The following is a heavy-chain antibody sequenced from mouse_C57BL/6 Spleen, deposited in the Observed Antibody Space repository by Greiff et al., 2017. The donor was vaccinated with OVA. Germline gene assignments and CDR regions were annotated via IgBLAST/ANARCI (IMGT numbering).Heavy chain of an antibody. V-gene: IGHV7-3*01. CDR1: GFTFTDYY. CDR2: IRNKANGYTT. CDR3: ERPFYYDYDVFAY. Sequence: EVKLVESGGGLVQPGGSLSLSCAASGFTFTDYYMSWVRQPPGKALEWLGFIRNKANGYTTEYSASVKGRFTISRDNSQSILYLQMNALRAEDSATYYCERPFYYDYDVFAYWGQGTLVTVSA. J-gene: IGHJ3*01. D-gene: IGHD2-4*01.